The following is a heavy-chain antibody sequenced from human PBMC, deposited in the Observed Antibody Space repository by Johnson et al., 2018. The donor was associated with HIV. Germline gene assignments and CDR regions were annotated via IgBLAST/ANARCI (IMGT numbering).Heavy chain of an antibody. CDR3: ARELIVGATNAFDI. CDR1: GFTFSSYA. Sequence: EVHLVESGGGLAQPGGALRLSCAASGFTFSSYAMSWVRQAPGKGLEWVSGISGSGGSTYYADSVRGRGTISRDNSKNTLYLQMNSLRAEDTALYYCARELIVGATNAFDIWGQGTMVTVSS. CDR2: ISGSGGST. D-gene: IGHD1-26*01. V-gene: IGHV3-23*04. J-gene: IGHJ3*02.